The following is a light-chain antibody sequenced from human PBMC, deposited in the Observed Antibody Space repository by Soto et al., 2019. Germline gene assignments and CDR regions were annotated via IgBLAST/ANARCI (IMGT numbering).Light chain of an antibody. Sequence: QSVLTQPPSASGTPGQRVTISCSGSSANIGSNYVYWYQQLPGTAPKLLIYRSNQRPSGVPGRFSGSKSGTSASLAISGLRSEDEADYYCAAWDDSLSAWVFGGGTKVTVL. CDR3: AAWDDSLSAWV. J-gene: IGLJ3*02. CDR1: SANIGSNY. CDR2: RSN. V-gene: IGLV1-47*01.